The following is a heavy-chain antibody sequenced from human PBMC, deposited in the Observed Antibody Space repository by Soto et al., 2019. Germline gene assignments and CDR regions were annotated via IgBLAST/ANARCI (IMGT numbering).Heavy chain of an antibody. Sequence: GGSLRLSCAASGFTFSSYSMNWVRQAPGKGLEWVSSISSSSSYIYYADSVKGRFTISRDYAKNSLYLQMNSLRAEDTAVYYCARGSIVVVPAANNWFDPWGQGTLVTVSS. V-gene: IGHV3-21*01. D-gene: IGHD2-2*01. CDR2: ISSSSSYI. CDR3: ARGSIVVVPAANNWFDP. J-gene: IGHJ5*02. CDR1: GFTFSSYS.